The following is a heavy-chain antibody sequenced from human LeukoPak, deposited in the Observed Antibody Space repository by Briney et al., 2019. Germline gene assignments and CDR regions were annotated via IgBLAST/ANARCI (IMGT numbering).Heavy chain of an antibody. CDR1: GYTFTNYG. D-gene: IGHD3-22*01. J-gene: IGHJ5*02. Sequence: ASVKVSCKASGYTFTNYGITWVRQAPGQGLEWMGWISAYNGNTNYAQKLQGRVTMTTDTSTSTAYMELRSLRSDDTAVYYCARVVRDYDSSGYYYWFDPWGQGTLVTVSS. CDR2: ISAYNGNT. CDR3: ARVVRDYDSSGYYYWFDP. V-gene: IGHV1-18*01.